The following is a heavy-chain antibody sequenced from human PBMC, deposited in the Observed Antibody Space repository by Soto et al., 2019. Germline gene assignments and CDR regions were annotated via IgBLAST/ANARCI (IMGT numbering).Heavy chain of an antibody. CDR3: ARLALYGSGFDY. Sequence: SETLSLTCTVSGGSISSSSYYWGWIRQPPGKGLEWIGSIYYSGSTYYNPSLKSRVTISVDTSKNQFSLKLSSVTAADTAVYYCARLALYGSGFDYWGQGTLVTVSS. D-gene: IGHD3-10*01. V-gene: IGHV4-39*01. J-gene: IGHJ4*02. CDR2: IYYSGST. CDR1: GGSISSSSYY.